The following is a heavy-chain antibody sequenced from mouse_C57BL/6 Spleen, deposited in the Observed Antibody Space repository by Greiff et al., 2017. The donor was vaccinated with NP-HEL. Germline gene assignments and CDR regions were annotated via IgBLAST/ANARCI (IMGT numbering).Heavy chain of an antibody. CDR1: GFTFSDYG. CDR2: ISNLAYSI. J-gene: IGHJ1*03. Sequence: EVKLVESGGGLVQPGGSLKLSCAASGFTFSDYGMAWVRQAPRKGPEWVAFISNLAYSIYYADTVTGRFTISRENAKNTLYLEMSSLRSEDTAMYYCARRYYDYDYWYCDVGGTGTTVTVSS. D-gene: IGHD2-4*01. V-gene: IGHV5-15*04. CDR3: ARRYYDYDYWYCDV.